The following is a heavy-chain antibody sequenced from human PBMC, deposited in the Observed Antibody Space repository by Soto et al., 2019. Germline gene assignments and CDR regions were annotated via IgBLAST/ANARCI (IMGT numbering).Heavy chain of an antibody. Sequence: EVQVVESGGSLVQPGGSLRLSCAASGFTFSKFWIHWVRQAPGKGPEWVSSLGSDGSDTRYADSVKGRFTISRDNAKNTLYLQMNSLRAEDTAVYYCGGSAADVWGQGTPVTVSS. D-gene: IGHD2-15*01. J-gene: IGHJ6*02. CDR1: GFTFSKFW. CDR2: LGSDGSDT. CDR3: GGSAADV. V-gene: IGHV3-74*01.